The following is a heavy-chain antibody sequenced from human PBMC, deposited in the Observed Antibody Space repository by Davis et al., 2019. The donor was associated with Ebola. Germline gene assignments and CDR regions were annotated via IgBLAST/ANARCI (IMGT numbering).Heavy chain of an antibody. CDR1: GYTFTGYY. CDR2: INPNSGGT. V-gene: IGHV1-2*04. D-gene: IGHD3-10*01. CDR3: ASTGSGSPNDAFDI. J-gene: IGHJ3*02. Sequence: ASVKVSCKASGYTFTGYYMHWVRQAPGQGLEWMGWINPNSGGTNYAQKFQGWVTMTRDTSISTAYMELSRLRSDDTAVYYCASTGSGSPNDAFDIWGQGTMVTVSS.